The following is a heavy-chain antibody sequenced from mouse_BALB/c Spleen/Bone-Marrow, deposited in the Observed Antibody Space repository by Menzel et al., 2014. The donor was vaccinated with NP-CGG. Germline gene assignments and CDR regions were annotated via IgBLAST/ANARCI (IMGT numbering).Heavy chain of an antibody. CDR2: IDPETGGI. Sequence: CGAELVRPGASVTLSCKAAGFTFTDYEMHWVKQTPVHGLEWIGGIDPETGGIGYNQKFQGKATLTADKSPNTAYMGRRSLTSENSAVYFCTSLAPFHRYDDGYTYRAQGPLVTVPA. V-gene: IGHV1-15*01. J-gene: IGHJ3*01. CDR3: TSLAPFHRYDDGYTY. D-gene: IGHD2-14*01. CDR1: GFTFTDYE.